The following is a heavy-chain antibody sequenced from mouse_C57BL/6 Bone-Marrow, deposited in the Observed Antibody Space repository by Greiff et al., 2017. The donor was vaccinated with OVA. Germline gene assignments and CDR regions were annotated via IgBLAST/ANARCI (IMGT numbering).Heavy chain of an antibody. V-gene: IGHV5-17*01. CDR3: ARINYWYFDV. CDR1: GFTFSDYG. J-gene: IGHJ1*03. CDR2: ISSGSSTI. Sequence: EVMLVESGGGLVKPGGSLKLSCAASGFTFSDYGMHSVRQAPEKGLEWVAYISSGSSTIYYADTVKGRFTISRDNAKNTLFLQMTSLRSEDTAMYYCARINYWYFDVWGTGTTVTVSS.